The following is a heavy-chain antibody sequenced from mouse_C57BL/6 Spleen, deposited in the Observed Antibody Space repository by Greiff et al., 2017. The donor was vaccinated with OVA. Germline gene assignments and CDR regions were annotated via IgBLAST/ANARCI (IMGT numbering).Heavy chain of an antibody. Sequence: EVKLMESGPELVKPGASVKISCKASGYSFTGYYMNWVKQSPDKSLEWIGEINPSTGGTTYNQKFKAKATLTIDKSSSTAYMQLKSLTSEDSAVYYGARGYYSNPYAMDYWGQGTSVTVSS. CDR3: ARGYYSNPYAMDY. J-gene: IGHJ4*01. D-gene: IGHD2-5*01. V-gene: IGHV1-42*01. CDR1: GYSFTGYY. CDR2: INPSTGGT.